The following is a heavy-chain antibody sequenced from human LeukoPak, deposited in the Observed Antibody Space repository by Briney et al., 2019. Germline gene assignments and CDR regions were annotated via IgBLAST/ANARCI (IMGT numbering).Heavy chain of an antibody. V-gene: IGHV3-21*01. D-gene: IGHD5-18*01. CDR1: GFTFSTYT. J-gene: IGHJ4*02. CDR3: ARENTAMVTDQFDY. Sequence: GGSLRLSCAASGFTFSTYTMNWVRQAPGKGLEWGSSISSSSTYIYYADSVKGRFTISRDDAKRSLYLHMNSLRAEDTAVYYCARENTAMVTDQFDYWGQGTLVTVSS. CDR2: ISSSSTYI.